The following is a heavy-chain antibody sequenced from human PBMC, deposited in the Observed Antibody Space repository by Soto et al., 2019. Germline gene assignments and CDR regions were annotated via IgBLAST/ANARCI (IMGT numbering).Heavy chain of an antibody. J-gene: IGHJ4*02. CDR3: ARRSRGYSYGWDY. D-gene: IGHD5-18*01. CDR2: IYPGDSDT. Sequence: PGESLKISCNGAGYSFTNYWIGWVRQMPGRGLEWMGIIYPGDSDTRYSPSFQGQVTISADKSISTAYLQWSSLKASDTAMYYCARRSRGYSYGWDYWGQGTLVTVSS. CDR1: GYSFTNYW. V-gene: IGHV5-51*01.